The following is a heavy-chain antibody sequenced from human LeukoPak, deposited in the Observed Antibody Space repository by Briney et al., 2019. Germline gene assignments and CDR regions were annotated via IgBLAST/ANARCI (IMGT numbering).Heavy chain of an antibody. D-gene: IGHD2-2*02. Sequence: GGSLRLSCAASGFTFSSYSMNWVRQAPGKGLEWVLSISSSSSYIYYADSVKGRFTISRDNAKTSLYLQMNSLRAEDTAVYYCAREGEYCSSTSCYNYFDYWGQGTLVTVSS. CDR2: ISSSSSYI. CDR3: AREGEYCSSTSCYNYFDY. CDR1: GFTFSSYS. V-gene: IGHV3-21*01. J-gene: IGHJ4*02.